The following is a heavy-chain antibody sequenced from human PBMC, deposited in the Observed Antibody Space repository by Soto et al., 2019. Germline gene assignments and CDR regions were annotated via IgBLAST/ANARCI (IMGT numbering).Heavy chain of an antibody. CDR1: GGTFSNYA. CDR3: AVGSVDIVPTGMKPFDP. CDR2: IIPIFGTA. Sequence: QVQLVQSGAEVKKPRSSVKVSCKASGGTFSNYAISWVRQAPGQGLEWMGGIIPIFGTANYAQKFQGRVTITADESTSTAYMELSSLRSEDTAIYYCAVGSVDIVPTGMKPFDPWGQGTLVTVSS. J-gene: IGHJ5*02. D-gene: IGHD5-12*01. V-gene: IGHV1-69*12.